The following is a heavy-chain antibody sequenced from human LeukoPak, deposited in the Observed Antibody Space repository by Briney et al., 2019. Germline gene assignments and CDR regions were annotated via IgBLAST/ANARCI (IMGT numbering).Heavy chain of an antibody. CDR1: GGSISSGDYY. V-gene: IGHV4-30-4*01. D-gene: IGHD3-22*01. CDR2: IYYSGST. J-gene: IGHJ3*02. CDR3: ARVLTYYYDSSRGAFDI. Sequence: PSQTLSLTCNVSGGSISSGDYYWRWVRQPPGKGLEWIGYIYYSGSTYYNPSLKSRVTISVDTSKNQFSLKLSSVTAADTAVYYCARVLTYYYDSSRGAFDIWGQGTMVTVSS.